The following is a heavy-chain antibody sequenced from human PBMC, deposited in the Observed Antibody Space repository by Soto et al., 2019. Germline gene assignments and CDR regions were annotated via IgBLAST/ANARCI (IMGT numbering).Heavy chain of an antibody. Sequence: QVQLVQSGAEVKKPGASVKVSCKASGYTFTSYGISWARQAPGQGLEWMGWISAYNGNTNYAQKLQGRVTMTTDTSTSTAYMELRSLRSDDTAVYYCATLDYYGSGSYYILDYWGQGTLVTVSS. V-gene: IGHV1-18*01. CDR3: ATLDYYGSGSYYILDY. J-gene: IGHJ4*02. D-gene: IGHD3-10*01. CDR1: GYTFTSYG. CDR2: ISAYNGNT.